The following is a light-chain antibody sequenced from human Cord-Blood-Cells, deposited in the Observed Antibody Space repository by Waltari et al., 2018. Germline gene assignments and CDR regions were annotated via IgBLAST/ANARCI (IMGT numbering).Light chain of an antibody. CDR2: DVS. CDR1: SSDVGGYNY. CDR3: SSYTSSSTRKV. V-gene: IGLV2-14*01. Sequence: QSALTQPASVSGSPGQSITISCTGTSSDVGGYNYVSSYQQHPGKAPKLMIYDVSNRPSGVSNRFSGSKSGNTASLTISGLQAEDEADYYCSSYTSSSTRKVFGTGTKVTVL. J-gene: IGLJ1*01.